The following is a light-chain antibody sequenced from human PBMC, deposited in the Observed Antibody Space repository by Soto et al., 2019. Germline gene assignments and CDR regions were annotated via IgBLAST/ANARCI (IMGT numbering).Light chain of an antibody. CDR3: QQYGDSLT. J-gene: IGKJ4*01. Sequence: EIMLTQSPGTLSLSPGQRATVSCRASQSVRNSYLAWYQQKPGQAPRTLIYGASRRATGIPDRFSGSGSGTDFTLTISRLEAEDFAVYYCQQYGDSLTFGGGTKVDIK. CDR2: GAS. CDR1: QSVRNSY. V-gene: IGKV3-20*01.